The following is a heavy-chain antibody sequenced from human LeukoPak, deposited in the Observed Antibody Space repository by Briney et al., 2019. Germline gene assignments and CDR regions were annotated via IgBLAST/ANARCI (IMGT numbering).Heavy chain of an antibody. CDR2: ISSSSSTI. D-gene: IGHD2-21*02. V-gene: IGHV3-48*01. J-gene: IGHJ4*02. Sequence: GTSLRLSCTVSGFSFSSYAMNWVRQAPGKGLEWVSYISSSSSTIYYADSVKGRFTISRDNAKNSLYLQMNSLRAEDTAVYYCAREPAYCGGDCYSFFDYWGQGTLVTVSS. CDR1: GFSFSSYA. CDR3: AREPAYCGGDCYSFFDY.